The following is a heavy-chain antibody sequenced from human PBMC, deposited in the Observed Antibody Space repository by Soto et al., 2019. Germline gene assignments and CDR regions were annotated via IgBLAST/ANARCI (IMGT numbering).Heavy chain of an antibody. J-gene: IGHJ6*03. CDR2: IKQDGSEK. D-gene: IGHD6-6*01. CDR3: ARDQRRIYGSSSVPQIYYYYMDV. V-gene: IGHV3-7*01. CDR1: GFTFSSYW. Sequence: EVQLVESGGGLVQPGGSLRLSCAASGFTFSSYWMSWVRQAPGKGLEWVANIKQDGSEKYYVDSVKGRFTISRDNAKNSLYLQMNSLRAEDTAVYYCARDQRRIYGSSSVPQIYYYYMDVWGKGTTVTVSS.